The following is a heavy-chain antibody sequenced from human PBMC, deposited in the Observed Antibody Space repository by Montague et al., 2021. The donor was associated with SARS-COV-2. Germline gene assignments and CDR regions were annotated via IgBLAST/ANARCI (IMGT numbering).Heavy chain of an antibody. J-gene: IGHJ6*02. Sequence: TLSLTCTVSGASISSGSYYWTWIRQPAGKGLEWIGRIYTSGSTNYNPSLKSRVTISVDTSKNQFSLKLSSVTAADTAGYYCARVAVETVFRGGIPAYYYYGMDVWGQGTTVTVSS. V-gene: IGHV4-61*02. CDR3: ARVAVETVFRGGIPAYYYYGMDV. D-gene: IGHD3-10*01. CDR1: GASISSGSYY. CDR2: IYTSGST.